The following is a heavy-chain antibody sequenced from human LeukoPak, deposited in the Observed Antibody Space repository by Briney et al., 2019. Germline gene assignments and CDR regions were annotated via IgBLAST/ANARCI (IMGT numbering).Heavy chain of an antibody. CDR3: ARDQLDIVVVPAAYYYYYGMDV. V-gene: IGHV3-33*01. Sequence: GRSLRLSCAASGFTFSSYGMHWVRQAPGKGLEWVAVIKYDGSNKYYADSVKGRFTISRDNSKNTLYLQMNSLRAEDTAVYYCARDQLDIVVVPAAYYYYYGMDVWGKGTTVTVSS. D-gene: IGHD2-2*03. CDR1: GFTFSSYG. CDR2: IKYDGSNK. J-gene: IGHJ6*04.